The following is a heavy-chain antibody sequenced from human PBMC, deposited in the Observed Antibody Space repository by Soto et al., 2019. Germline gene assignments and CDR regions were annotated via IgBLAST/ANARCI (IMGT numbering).Heavy chain of an antibody. Sequence: GESLKISCEGSGYSFTNHWIGWVRQMPGKGLEWMGSIYPGDSETKNSPSFQGQVTLSADRSVSTAYLQWISLKASDTAIFYCILSAPGLRWFDPWGQGTLVTVSS. V-gene: IGHV5-51*01. D-gene: IGHD6-13*01. CDR3: ILSAPGLRWFDP. CDR2: IYPGDSET. J-gene: IGHJ5*02. CDR1: GYSFTNHW.